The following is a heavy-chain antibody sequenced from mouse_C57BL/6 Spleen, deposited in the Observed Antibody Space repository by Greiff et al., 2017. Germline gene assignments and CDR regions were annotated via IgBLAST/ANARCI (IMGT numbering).Heavy chain of an antibody. CDR3: ARGGYYGSSSWFAY. Sequence: VQLQQSGPELVKPGASVKISCKASGYSFTGYYMNWVKQSPEKSLEWIGEINPSTGGTTYNQKFKAKATLTVDKSSSTAYMQLKSLTSEDSAVYYCARGGYYGSSSWFAYWGQGTLVTVSA. CDR1: GYSFTGYY. V-gene: IGHV1-42*01. CDR2: INPSTGGT. D-gene: IGHD1-1*01. J-gene: IGHJ3*01.